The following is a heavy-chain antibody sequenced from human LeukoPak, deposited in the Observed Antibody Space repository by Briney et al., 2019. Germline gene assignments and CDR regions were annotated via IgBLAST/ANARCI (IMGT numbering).Heavy chain of an antibody. CDR3: AKTIGPPYYFDY. V-gene: IGHV3-23*01. D-gene: IGHD2/OR15-2a*01. CDR1: GFTFSSYA. J-gene: IGHJ4*02. CDR2: ISGSGGTT. Sequence: GRSLRLSCAASGFTFSSYAMNWVRQAPGKGLEWVSGISGSGGTTYYADSVKGRFTISRDNSKNTLYLQMNSLRAEDTAVYYCAKTIGPPYYFDYWGQGTLVTVSS.